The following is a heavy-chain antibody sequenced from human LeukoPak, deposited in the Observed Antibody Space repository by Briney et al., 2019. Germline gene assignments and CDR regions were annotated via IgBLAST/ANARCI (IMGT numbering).Heavy chain of an antibody. D-gene: IGHD1-1*01. J-gene: IGHJ5*02. CDR1: GYTFTSYY. CDR3: ARDLLTTGTTCWFDP. V-gene: IGHV1-46*01. Sequence: ASVKVSCKASGYTFTSYYMHWVRQAPGQGLEWMGIINPSGGSTSYAQKFQGRVTMTRDTSTSTVYMELSSLRSEDTAVYYCARDLLTTGTTCWFDPWGQGTLVTVSS. CDR2: INPSGGST.